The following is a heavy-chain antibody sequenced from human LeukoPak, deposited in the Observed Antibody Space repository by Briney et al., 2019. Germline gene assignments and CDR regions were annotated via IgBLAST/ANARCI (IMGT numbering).Heavy chain of an antibody. CDR3: AKDHGVYGFWSSRDYYYGMDV. Sequence: SGGSLRLSCAASGFTFSSYGMHWVRQAPGKGLEWVAVISYDGSNKYYADSVKGRFTISRDNSKNTLYLQMNSLRAEDTAVYYCAKDHGVYGFWSSRDYYYGMDVWGQGTTVTVSS. CDR2: ISYDGSNK. J-gene: IGHJ6*02. CDR1: GFTFSSYG. D-gene: IGHD3-3*01. V-gene: IGHV3-30*18.